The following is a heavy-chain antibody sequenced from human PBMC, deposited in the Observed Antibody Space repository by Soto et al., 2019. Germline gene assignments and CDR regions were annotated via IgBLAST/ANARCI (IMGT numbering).Heavy chain of an antibody. D-gene: IGHD3-10*01. CDR1: GFTFSSYG. J-gene: IGHJ6*02. Sequence: PGGSLRLSCAASGFTFSSYGMHWVRQAPGKGLEWVAVIWYDGSNKYYADSVKGRFTISRDNSKNTLYLQMNSLRAEDTAVYYCAREYRRITMVRGVITYGMDVWGQGTTVTVSS. V-gene: IGHV3-33*08. CDR3: AREYRRITMVRGVITYGMDV. CDR2: IWYDGSNK.